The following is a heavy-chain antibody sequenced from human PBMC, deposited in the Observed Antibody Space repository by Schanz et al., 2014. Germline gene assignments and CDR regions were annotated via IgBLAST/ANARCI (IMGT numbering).Heavy chain of an antibody. Sequence: EVHLVESGGGLVKRGGSLRLSCAASGFTFSTYAMSWVRQAPGKGLEWVSAISGSGGSTYYADSVKGRFTISRDNSKNTLYLHMNTLRSEDTAVYYCAKDSTHIDIVLVPTAIDYWGQGTLVTVSS. J-gene: IGHJ4*02. CDR2: ISGSGGST. D-gene: IGHD2-2*01. CDR1: GFTFSTYA. V-gene: IGHV3-23*04. CDR3: AKDSTHIDIVLVPTAIDY.